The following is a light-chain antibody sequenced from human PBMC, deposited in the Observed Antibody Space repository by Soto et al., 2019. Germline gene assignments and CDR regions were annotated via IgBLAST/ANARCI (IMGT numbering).Light chain of an antibody. CDR2: LGS. V-gene: IGKV2-28*01. CDR3: MQARQSPVT. CDR1: QSLLHTDGYNY. J-gene: IGKJ5*01. Sequence: DIVMTQSPLSLPVTPGEPASIYCRSSQSLLHTDGYNYLDWYLQKSGQSPQLLIYLGSNRASGVPDRVSGSGSGTDFTLKISRVEAEDVGVYYCMQARQSPVTFGQGTRLDIK.